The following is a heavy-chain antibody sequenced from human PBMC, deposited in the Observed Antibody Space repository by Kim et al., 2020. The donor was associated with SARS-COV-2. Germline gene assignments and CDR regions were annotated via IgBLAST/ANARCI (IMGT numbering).Heavy chain of an antibody. CDR2: INTNTGIP. D-gene: IGHD3-3*01. Sequence: ASVKVSCKASGYTFTSYAMNWVRQAPGQGLEWMGWINTNTGIPTYAQGFTGRFVFSLDTSVSTAYLQISSLKAEDTAVYYCERRYDFWSGAGDYYYLMDVWGQGTTVTVSS. CDR3: ERRYDFWSGAGDYYYLMDV. V-gene: IGHV7-4-1*02. CDR1: GYTFTSYA. J-gene: IGHJ6*02.